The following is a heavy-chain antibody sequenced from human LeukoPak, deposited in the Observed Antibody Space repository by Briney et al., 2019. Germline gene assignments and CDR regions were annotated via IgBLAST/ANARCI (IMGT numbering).Heavy chain of an antibody. CDR1: GYTFTDYY. Sequence: ASVKVSCKASGYTFTDYYDHWIQQAPGDGVDWMEWINPKSGKTKYVLFFDGRESMIRDTTDQTDYLQFNQLKTDKTAVYYCAKAGQLDYFLRWFDPWGQGTLLTVSS. CDR2: INPKSGKT. CDR3: AKAGQLDYFLRWFDP. J-gene: IGHJ5*02. V-gene: IGHV1-2*02. D-gene: IGHD2/OR15-2a*01.